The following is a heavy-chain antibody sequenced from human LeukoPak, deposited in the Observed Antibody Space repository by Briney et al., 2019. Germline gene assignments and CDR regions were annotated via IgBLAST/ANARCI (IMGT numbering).Heavy chain of an antibody. CDR2: ISWNSGSI. CDR1: GFTFDDYA. CDR3: AKDWSSSGFDP. J-gene: IGHJ5*02. D-gene: IGHD6-6*01. Sequence: PGGSLRLSCADSGFTFDDYAMHWVRQAPGKGLEWVSGISWNSGSIGYADSVKGRFTISRDNAKNSLYLQMNSLRAEDTALYYCAKDWSSSGFDPWGQGTLVTVSS. V-gene: IGHV3-9*01.